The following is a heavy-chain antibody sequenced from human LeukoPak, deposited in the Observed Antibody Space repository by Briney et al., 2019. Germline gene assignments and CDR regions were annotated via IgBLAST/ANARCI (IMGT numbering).Heavy chain of an antibody. J-gene: IGHJ4*02. D-gene: IGHD5-24*01. Sequence: ASVKVSCKASGYTFTSYDINWVRQATGQGLEWMGWMNPNSGNTGYAQKFQGRVTMTRNTSISTAYMELSSLRSEDTAAYYCARGRGRMKWRWLQLAAGDYWGQGTLVTVSS. V-gene: IGHV1-8*01. CDR3: ARGRGRMKWRWLQLAAGDY. CDR1: GYTFTSYD. CDR2: MNPNSGNT.